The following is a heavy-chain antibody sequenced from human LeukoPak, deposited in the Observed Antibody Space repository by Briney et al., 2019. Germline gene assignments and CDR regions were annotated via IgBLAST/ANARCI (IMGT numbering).Heavy chain of an antibody. CDR1: GFTFNTYA. Sequence: PGGSLRLSCAASGFTFNTYAMGWVRQAPGKGLEWVSSISGRADTSYYADSVKGRFTIARDNSNNTLFLHMNNLKAEDTALYFCSKGLGYCTSGVCHTPFDRWGQGILVTVSS. CDR2: ISGRADTS. D-gene: IGHD2-8*01. V-gene: IGHV3-23*01. J-gene: IGHJ4*02. CDR3: SKGLGYCTSGVCHTPFDR.